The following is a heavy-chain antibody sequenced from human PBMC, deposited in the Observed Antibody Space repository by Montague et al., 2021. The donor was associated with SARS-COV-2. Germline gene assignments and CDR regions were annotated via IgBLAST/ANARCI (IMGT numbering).Heavy chain of an antibody. D-gene: IGHD3-10*01. CDR3: ARGARQGYGFRLGSFYY. Sequence: SETLSLTCAVSGGSFSGHYWNWIRQPPGKGLEWIGEINHTGSTNNNPSLKSRVTMSVDTSKTQFSLKLSSVTAADTAVYYCARGARQGYGFRLGSFYYWGQGTLVTVSS. J-gene: IGHJ4*02. CDR1: GGSFSGHY. CDR2: INHTGST. V-gene: IGHV4-34*01.